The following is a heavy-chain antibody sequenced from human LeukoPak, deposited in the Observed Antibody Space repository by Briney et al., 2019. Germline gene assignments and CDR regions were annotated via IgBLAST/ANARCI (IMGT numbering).Heavy chain of an antibody. Sequence: PGGSLRLSCASSGFTFSSYAMSWVRQAPGKGLEWVSAISGSGGSTYYADSVKSRFTISRDNSKNTLYLQMNSLRAEDTAVYYCAKLAVADSWFDPWGQGTLVTVSS. D-gene: IGHD6-19*01. V-gene: IGHV3-23*01. CDR1: GFTFSSYA. CDR3: AKLAVADSWFDP. CDR2: ISGSGGST. J-gene: IGHJ5*02.